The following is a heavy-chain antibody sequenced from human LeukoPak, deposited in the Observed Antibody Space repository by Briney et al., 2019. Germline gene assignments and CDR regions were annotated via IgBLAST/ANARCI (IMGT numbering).Heavy chain of an antibody. CDR2: IYYSGST. D-gene: IGHD3-22*01. Sequence: SETLSLTCTVSGGSISSSSSYWGWIRQPPGKGLEWIGTIYYSGSTNYNPSLKSRVTISVDKSKNQFSLKLSSVTAADTAVYYCARSFSRYYYDSSGYYYPRLGFDYWGQGTLVTVSS. V-gene: IGHV4-39*07. CDR1: GGSISSSSSY. CDR3: ARSFSRYYYDSSGYYYPRLGFDY. J-gene: IGHJ4*02.